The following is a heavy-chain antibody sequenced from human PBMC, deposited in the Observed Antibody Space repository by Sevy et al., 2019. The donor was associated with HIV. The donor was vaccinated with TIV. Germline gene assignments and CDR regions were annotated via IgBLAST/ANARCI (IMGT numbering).Heavy chain of an antibody. CDR1: GSTFISYV. CDR3: GKEESGGYLY. D-gene: IGHD3-22*01. V-gene: IGHV3-23*01. J-gene: IGHJ4*02. Sequence: GGSLRLSCAASGSTFISYVMTWVRQAPGKGLEWVSSISASGGSTYYADSVKGRFIISRDNSKNTVDLQMNSLRAGDTAVYYCGKEESGGYLYWGQGTLVTVSS. CDR2: ISASGGST.